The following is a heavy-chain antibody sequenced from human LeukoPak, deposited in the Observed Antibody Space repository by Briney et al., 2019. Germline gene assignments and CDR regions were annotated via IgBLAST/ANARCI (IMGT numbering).Heavy chain of an antibody. CDR3: ARGRGYSYGLNAFDI. CDR1: GDSVSSNSAA. D-gene: IGHD5-18*01. V-gene: IGHV6-1*01. J-gene: IGHJ3*02. Sequence: SQTLSLTCAISGDSVSSNSAAWNWIRQSPSRGLEWLGRTYYRSKWYNDYAVSVKSRITINPDTSKNQFSLKLSSVTAADTAVYYCARGRGYSYGLNAFDIWGQGTMVTVSS. CDR2: TYYRSKWYN.